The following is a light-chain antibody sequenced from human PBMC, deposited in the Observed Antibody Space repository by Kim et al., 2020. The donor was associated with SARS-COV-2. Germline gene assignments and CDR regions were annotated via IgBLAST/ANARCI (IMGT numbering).Light chain of an antibody. J-gene: IGKJ4*01. CDR2: AAS. CDR3: LQQMSYPLS. V-gene: IGKV1-17*03. CDR1: QGISNF. Sequence: DIQMTQSPSAMSASVGDKVNITCRASQGISNFLAWFQQRPGKVPKRLISAASSLQGGVPSRFSGSGSGTEFTLTISSLQPEDSATYYCLQQMSYPLSFGGGTKVEIK.